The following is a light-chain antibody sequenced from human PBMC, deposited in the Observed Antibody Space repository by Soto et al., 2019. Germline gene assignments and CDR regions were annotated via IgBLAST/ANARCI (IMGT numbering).Light chain of an antibody. J-gene: IGKJ1*01. CDR3: LQDYNFPST. CDR1: QGIRND. CDR2: GAS. Sequence: AIQMTQSPSSLSASVGDRVTITCRASQGIRNDLGWYQQKPGKAPKLLIYGASILRSGVPSRFSGSGSGTEFTLTVSSLQPEDFATYYCLQDYNFPSTFGQGTKVEIK. V-gene: IGKV1-6*01.